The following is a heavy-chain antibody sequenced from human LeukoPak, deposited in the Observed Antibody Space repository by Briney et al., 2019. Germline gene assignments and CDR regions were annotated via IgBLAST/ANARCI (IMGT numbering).Heavy chain of an antibody. Sequence: GTSVKVSCKASGFTFTSSAVQWVRQARGQRLEWMGWIVVGSGNTNYAQKFQERVTITRDMSTSTAYMELSSLRSEDTAVYYCAAVGYCSSTSCYGFDYWAREPWSPSPQ. CDR3: AAVGYCSSTSCYGFDY. J-gene: IGHJ4*02. CDR2: IVVGSGNT. V-gene: IGHV1-58*01. CDR1: GFTFTSSA. D-gene: IGHD2-2*01.